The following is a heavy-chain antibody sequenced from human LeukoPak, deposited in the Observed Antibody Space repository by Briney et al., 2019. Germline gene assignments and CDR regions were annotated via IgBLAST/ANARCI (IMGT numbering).Heavy chain of an antibody. Sequence: PGGSLRLSCATSRFTFGSYWMSWVRQAPGKGLEWVANINQHGNEKYYVDSVKGRFTISRDNAKNSLYLQMNSLRAGDTAVYYCARDARPNYYTSGSGIWGQGTLVTVSS. J-gene: IGHJ4*02. CDR3: ARDARPNYYTSGSGI. CDR1: RFTFGSYW. V-gene: IGHV3-7*01. D-gene: IGHD3-10*01. CDR2: INQHGNEK.